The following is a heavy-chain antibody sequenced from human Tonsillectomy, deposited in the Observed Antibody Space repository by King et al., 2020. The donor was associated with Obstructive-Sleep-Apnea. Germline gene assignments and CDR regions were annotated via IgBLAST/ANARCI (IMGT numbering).Heavy chain of an antibody. D-gene: IGHD5-12*01. CDR2: IYYSGNT. CDR1: GGSITSGDYY. Sequence: VQLQESGPGLVKPSQTLSLTCTVSGGSITSGDYYWSWIRQPPGKGLEWIGYIYYSGNTYYNPSLKSRATISGDTSKNQFSLELSYVTAADTAVYYCARDGGYDYVLHDYYYGMDVWGQGTTVTVSS. CDR3: ARDGGYDYVLHDYYYGMDV. J-gene: IGHJ6*02. V-gene: IGHV4-30-4*01.